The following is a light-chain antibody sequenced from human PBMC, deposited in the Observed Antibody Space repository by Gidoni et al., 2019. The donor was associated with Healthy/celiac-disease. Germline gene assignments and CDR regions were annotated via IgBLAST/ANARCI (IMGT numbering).Light chain of an antibody. Sequence: QSALTQPASVSGSPGQSITISCTGTSSDVGGYNSVSWYQHHPGKAPKLIIYDVSNRPSGVSNRFSGSKSGNTASLTISGLQAEDEADYYCCSYTSTSTLVVFGGGTKLTVL. V-gene: IGLV2-14*03. CDR3: CSYTSTSTLVV. CDR1: SSDVGGYNS. CDR2: DVS. J-gene: IGLJ2*01.